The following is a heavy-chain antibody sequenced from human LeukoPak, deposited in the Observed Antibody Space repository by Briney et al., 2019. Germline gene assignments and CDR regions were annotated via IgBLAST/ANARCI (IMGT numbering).Heavy chain of an antibody. CDR1: GFTFSSYG. CDR2: ISYDGSNK. J-gene: IGHJ4*02. D-gene: IGHD5-12*01. V-gene: IGHV3-30*03. Sequence: GGSLRLSCAASGFTFSSYGMHWVRQAPGKGLEWVAVISYDGSNKYYADSVKGRFTISRDNAKNSLYLQMNSLRAEDTAVYYCAREYSGYDGFDYWGQGTLVTVSS. CDR3: AREYSGYDGFDY.